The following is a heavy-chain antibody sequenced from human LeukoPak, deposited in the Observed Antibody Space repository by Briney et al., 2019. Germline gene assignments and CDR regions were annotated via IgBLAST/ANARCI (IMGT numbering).Heavy chain of an antibody. V-gene: IGHV3-48*04. CDR3: ARGLTGTTAGY. D-gene: IGHD1-1*01. CDR1: GITLSNYG. CDR2: ISSSGSTI. J-gene: IGHJ4*02. Sequence: PGGSLRLSCVVSGITLSNYGMNWVRQAPGKGLEWVSYISSSGSTIYYADSVKGRSTISRDNAKNSLYLQMNSLRAEDTAVYYCARGLTGTTAGYWGQGTLVTVSS.